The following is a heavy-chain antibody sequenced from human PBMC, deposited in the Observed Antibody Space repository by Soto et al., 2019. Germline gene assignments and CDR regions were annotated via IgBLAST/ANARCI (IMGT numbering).Heavy chain of an antibody. CDR3: AKDRGSYDSLYYFDY. D-gene: IGHD1-26*01. V-gene: IGHV3-30*18. Sequence: GGSLRLSCAASGFTFSSYGMHWVRQAPGKGLEWVAVISYDGSNKYYADSVKGRFTISRDNSKNTLYLQMNSLRAEDTAVYYCAKDRGSYDSLYYFDYWGQGTLVTVSS. CDR1: GFTFSSYG. CDR2: ISYDGSNK. J-gene: IGHJ4*02.